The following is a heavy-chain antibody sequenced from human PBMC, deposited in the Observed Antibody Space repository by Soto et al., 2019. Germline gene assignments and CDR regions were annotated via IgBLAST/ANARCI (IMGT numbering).Heavy chain of an antibody. D-gene: IGHD3-22*01. CDR2: ISYDGSNK. CDR1: GFTFSSYG. CDR3: AKVCALPDYYDSSGCIYGMDV. J-gene: IGHJ6*02. Sequence: QVQLVESGGGVVQPGRSLRLSCAASGFTFSSYGMHWVRQAPGKGLEWVAVISYDGSNKYYADSVKGRFTISRDNSKNTLYLQMNSLRAEDTAVYYCAKVCALPDYYDSSGCIYGMDVWGQGTTVTVSS. V-gene: IGHV3-30*18.